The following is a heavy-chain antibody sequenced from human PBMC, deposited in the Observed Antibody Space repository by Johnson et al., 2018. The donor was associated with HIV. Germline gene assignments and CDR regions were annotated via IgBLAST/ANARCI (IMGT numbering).Heavy chain of an antibody. D-gene: IGHD1-26*01. CDR3: AKDRSGSAGAFDI. V-gene: IGHV3-30*18. CDR2: ISYDGKST. J-gene: IGHJ3*02. Sequence: VESGGGLVKPGGSLRLSCAASGLTFSNAWMSWVRQAPGKGLEWVADISYDGKSTYYADSVKGRFTISRDNSKNTLYLQMNSLRAEDTAVYYCAKDRSGSAGAFDIWGQGTMVTVSS. CDR1: GLTFSNAW.